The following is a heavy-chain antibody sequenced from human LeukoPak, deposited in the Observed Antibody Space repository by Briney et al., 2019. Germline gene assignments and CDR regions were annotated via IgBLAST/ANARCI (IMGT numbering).Heavy chain of an antibody. CDR2: IYNSESI. J-gene: IGHJ5*02. CDR3: ARDRISSYTRDWFDP. Sequence: PSETLSLTCTVSGGSINGYYWSWIRQPAGKGLEWIGRIYNSESINYNPSLKSRVTMSIDTSKSQFSLKLNSVTAADTAVYYCARDRISSYTRDWFDPWGQGALVTVSS. D-gene: IGHD2-2*02. V-gene: IGHV4-4*07. CDR1: GGSINGYY.